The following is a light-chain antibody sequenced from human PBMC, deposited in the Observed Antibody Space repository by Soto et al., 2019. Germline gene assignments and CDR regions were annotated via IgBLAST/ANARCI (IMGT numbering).Light chain of an antibody. V-gene: IGLV2-14*03. Sequence: QSVLTQPASVSGSPGQSITVSCTGTSSDIGSSDHVNWYQQHPGKAPKLMIFDVSNRPSGVSTRFSGSKSCNAASLTISGLQAEDEADYYCNSYTSSSTYVFGTGTKLTVL. J-gene: IGLJ1*01. CDR1: SSDIGSSDH. CDR2: DVS. CDR3: NSYTSSSTYV.